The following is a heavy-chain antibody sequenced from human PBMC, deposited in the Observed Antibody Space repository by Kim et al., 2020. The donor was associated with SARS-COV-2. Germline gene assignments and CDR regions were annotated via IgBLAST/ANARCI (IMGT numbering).Heavy chain of an antibody. CDR1: GFTFNSYD. J-gene: IGHJ4*01. CDR2: ISYDGSNK. CDR3: ASDGYGDGDNYGWIDY. D-gene: IGHD3-16*01. V-gene: IGHV3-30*04. Sequence: GGSLRLSCAASGFTFNSYDMHWVRQAPGKGLEWVAVISYDGSNKYYADSVKGRFTISRENSKNTMYLQMNILRAEDTAVYDCASDGYGDGDNYGWIDYWG.